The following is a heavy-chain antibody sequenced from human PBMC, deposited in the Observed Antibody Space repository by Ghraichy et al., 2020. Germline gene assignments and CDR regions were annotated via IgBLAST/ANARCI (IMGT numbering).Heavy chain of an antibody. V-gene: IGHV6-1*01. J-gene: IGHJ4*01. CDR3: ARGPAAIDY. CDR2: TYYRSTWYT. Sequence: SQTLSLTCAISGDSVSSNSAAWNWIRQSPSRGLEWLGRTYYRSTWYTDYALSVRSRVTINSDTSKDQFSLQLSSVTPEDTAVYYCARGPAAIDYWGHGTLVTVSS. CDR1: GDSVSSNSAA. D-gene: IGHD2-2*01.